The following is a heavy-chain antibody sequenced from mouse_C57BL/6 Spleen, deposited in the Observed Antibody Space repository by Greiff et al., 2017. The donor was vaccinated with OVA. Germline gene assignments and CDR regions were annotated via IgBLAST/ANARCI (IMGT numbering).Heavy chain of an antibody. CDR2: IWSDGST. D-gene: IGHD3-1*01. CDR1: GFPLSSYG. CDR3: AKRGGTCFDY. Sequence: VQLKESGPGLVAPSQSLSITCTVSGFPLSSYGVHWVRQPPGKGLEWLVVIWSDGSTTFNSALKSRLSISKDNSKRQDFLKMNSLQTEDTAMYYCAKRGGTCFDYWGQGTTLTVSS. J-gene: IGHJ2*01. V-gene: IGHV2-6*03.